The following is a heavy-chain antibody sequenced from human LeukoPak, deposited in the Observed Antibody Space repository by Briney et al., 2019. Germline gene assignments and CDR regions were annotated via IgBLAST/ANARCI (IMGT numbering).Heavy chain of an antibody. CDR1: GYSISSGYY. V-gene: IGHV4-38-2*02. J-gene: IGHJ4*02. D-gene: IGHD4-23*01. CDR2: IYHSGRT. CDR3: ARAADDRNSGDY. Sequence: PSETLSLTCTVSGYSISSGYYWGWIRQPPGKGLEWIGSIYHSGRTYYNPSLKSRVTISVDTPEKQFSLQLQSVTAADTAVYYCARAADDRNSGDYWGQGTLVTVSS.